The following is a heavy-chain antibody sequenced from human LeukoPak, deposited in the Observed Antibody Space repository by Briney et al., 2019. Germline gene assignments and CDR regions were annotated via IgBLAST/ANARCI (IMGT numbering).Heavy chain of an antibody. J-gene: IGHJ3*02. Sequence: GGSLRLSCAASGFTFSSYAMSWVRQAPGKGLEWVSAISGSGGSTYYADSVKGRFTISRDNSKNTLYLQMNSLRAEDTAVYYCAKGEPIFGVVNIAFDIWGQGTMVTVSS. V-gene: IGHV3-23*01. CDR1: GFTFSSYA. CDR2: ISGSGGST. CDR3: AKGEPIFGVVNIAFDI. D-gene: IGHD3-3*01.